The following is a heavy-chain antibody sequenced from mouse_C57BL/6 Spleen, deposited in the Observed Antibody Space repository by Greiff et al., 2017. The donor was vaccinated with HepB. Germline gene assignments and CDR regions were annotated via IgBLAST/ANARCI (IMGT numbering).Heavy chain of an antibody. CDR2: IDPSDSYT. CDR1: GYTFTSYW. CDR3: ARSPYDSNLDWFAY. V-gene: IGHV1-69*01. J-gene: IGHJ3*01. Sequence: QVQLQQSGAELVMPGASVKLSCKASGYTFTSYWMHWVKQRPGQGLEWIGEIDPSDSYTNYNQKFKGKSTLTVDKSSSTAYMQLSSLTSEDSAVYYCARSPYDSNLDWFAYWGQGTLVTVSA. D-gene: IGHD2-5*01.